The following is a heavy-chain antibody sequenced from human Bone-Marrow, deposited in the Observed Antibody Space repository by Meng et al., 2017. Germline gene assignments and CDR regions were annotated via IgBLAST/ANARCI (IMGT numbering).Heavy chain of an antibody. Sequence: GQLQQWGPGLLTPSETLSLTCAVYGGSFSGYYWSWIRQPPGKGLEWIGEINHSGSTNYNPSLKSRVTISVDTSKNQFSLKLSSVTAADTAVYYCARGLARYCTNGVCYKRRHYYDYWGQGTLVTVSS. D-gene: IGHD2-8*01. V-gene: IGHV4-34*01. CDR2: INHSGST. J-gene: IGHJ4*02. CDR1: GGSFSGYY. CDR3: ARGLARYCTNGVCYKRRHYYDY.